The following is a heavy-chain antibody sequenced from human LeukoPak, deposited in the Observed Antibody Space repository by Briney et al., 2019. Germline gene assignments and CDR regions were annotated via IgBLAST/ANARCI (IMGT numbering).Heavy chain of an antibody. CDR3: ARLYGSGSYGAFDI. V-gene: IGHV5-51*01. D-gene: IGHD3-10*01. CDR2: IYPGDSDT. Sequence: GESLKISCKGSTGLFTGYWIGWVRQMPGKGLEWMGIIYPGDSDTRYSPSFQGQVTISADKSISTAYLQWSSLKASDTAMYYCARLYGSGSYGAFDIWGQGTMVTVSS. CDR1: TGLFTGYW. J-gene: IGHJ3*02.